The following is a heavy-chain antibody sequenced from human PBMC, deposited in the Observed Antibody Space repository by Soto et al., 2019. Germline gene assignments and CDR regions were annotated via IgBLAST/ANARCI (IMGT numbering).Heavy chain of an antibody. CDR3: ARERSDTVMVTGGDYYYGMDV. CDR2: IYPGDSDT. D-gene: IGHD5-18*01. Sequence: GESLKISCKGSGYSFTSYWIGWVRQMPGKGLEWMGIIYPGDSDTRYSPSFQGQVTISADKSISTAYLQMNSLRAEDTAVYYCARERSDTVMVTGGDYYYGMDVWGQGTTVTVSS. V-gene: IGHV5-51*01. J-gene: IGHJ6*02. CDR1: GYSFTSYW.